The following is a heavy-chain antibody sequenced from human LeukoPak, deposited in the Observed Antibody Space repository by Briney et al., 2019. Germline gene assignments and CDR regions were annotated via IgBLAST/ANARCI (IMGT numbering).Heavy chain of an antibody. V-gene: IGHV3-48*01. CDR2: ISSSSTTI. Sequence: GGSLRLSCAASGFTFSSYSMNWVRQAPGKGLEWVSYISSSSTTINYADSVKGRFTISRDNAKNSLYLQMNSLRVEDTAVYYCARDYPRQYGQYDSSGYYPDYWGQGTLVTVSS. J-gene: IGHJ4*02. CDR1: GFTFSSYS. CDR3: ARDYPRQYGQYDSSGYYPDY. D-gene: IGHD3-22*01.